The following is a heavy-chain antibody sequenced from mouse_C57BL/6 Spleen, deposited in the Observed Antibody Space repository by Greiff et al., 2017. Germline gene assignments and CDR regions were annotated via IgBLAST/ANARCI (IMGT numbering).Heavy chain of an antibody. V-gene: IGHV14-4*01. Sequence: VQLKQSGAELVRPGASVKLSCTASGFNIKDDYMHWVKQRPEQGLEWIGWIDPENGDTEYASKFQGKATITADTSSNTAYLQLSSLTSEDTAVYYCTNCGYGNYWYFDVWGTGTTVTVSS. CDR3: TNCGYGNYWYFDV. CDR2: IDPENGDT. D-gene: IGHD2-1*01. CDR1: GFNIKDDY. J-gene: IGHJ1*03.